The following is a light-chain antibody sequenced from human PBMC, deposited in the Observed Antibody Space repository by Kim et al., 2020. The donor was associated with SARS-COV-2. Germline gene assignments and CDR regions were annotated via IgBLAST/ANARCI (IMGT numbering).Light chain of an antibody. V-gene: IGKV3-11*01. CDR2: DAS. CDR1: QSVSSY. Sequence: PGESASLSCSASQSVSSYLAWYQQQPGQAPRLLIYDASNRATGIPARFSGSGSGTDFTLTISSLEPEDFAVYYCQQRSNWPPLFTFGPGTKVDIK. J-gene: IGKJ3*01. CDR3: QQRSNWPPLFT.